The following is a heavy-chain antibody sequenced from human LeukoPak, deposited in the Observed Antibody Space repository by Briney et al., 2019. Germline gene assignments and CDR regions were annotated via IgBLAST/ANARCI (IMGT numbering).Heavy chain of an antibody. CDR2: ITSSGTYI. CDR1: GFTFSNAW. CDR3: ARDAHGFDP. Sequence: GGSLRLSCAASGFTFSNAWMSWVRQAPGKGLEWVSSITSSGTYIYYADSVKGRFTISRDNAKNSLYLQMNSLRAEDTAVYYCARDAHGFDPWGQGTLVTVSS. J-gene: IGHJ5*02. V-gene: IGHV3-21*01.